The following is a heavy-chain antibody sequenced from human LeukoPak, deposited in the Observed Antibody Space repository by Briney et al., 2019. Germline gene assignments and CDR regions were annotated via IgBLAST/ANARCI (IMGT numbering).Heavy chain of an antibody. V-gene: IGHV4-59*01. CDR1: GGSISSYY. J-gene: IGHJ4*02. Sequence: SETLSLTCTVSGGSISSYYWSWIRQPPGKGLEWIGYIYYSGSTNYNPSLKSRVTISVDTSRNQFSLKLSSVTAADTAVYYCARDGLWFGESYFDYWGQGTLVTVSS. D-gene: IGHD3-10*01. CDR3: ARDGLWFGESYFDY. CDR2: IYYSGST.